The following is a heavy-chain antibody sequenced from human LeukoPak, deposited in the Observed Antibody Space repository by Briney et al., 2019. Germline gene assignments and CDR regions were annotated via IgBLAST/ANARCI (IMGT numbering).Heavy chain of an antibody. J-gene: IGHJ6*04. CDR3: AKDQGSGGYQLPSPLYYYYGMDV. D-gene: IGHD2-2*01. V-gene: IGHV3-7*03. CDR2: IKQDGSEK. CDR1: GFTFSSYW. Sequence: PGGSLRLSCAASGFTFSSYWMSWVRQAQGKGLEWVANIKQDGSEKYCVDSVKGRFTISRDNAKNSLYLQMNSLRAEDTAVYYCAKDQGSGGYQLPSPLYYYYGMDVWGKGTTVTVSS.